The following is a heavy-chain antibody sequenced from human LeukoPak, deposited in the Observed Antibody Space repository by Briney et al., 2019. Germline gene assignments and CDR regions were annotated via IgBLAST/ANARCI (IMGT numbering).Heavy chain of an antibody. J-gene: IGHJ4*02. CDR3: AREVSSSSWHPPFDY. Sequence: SETLSLTCTVSGGSISSYYWSWIRQPAGKGLEWIGRIYTSGSTNYNPSLKSRVTMSVDTSKNQFSLKLSSVTAADTAVYYCAREVSSSSWHPPFDYWGQGTLVTVSS. CDR1: GGSISSYY. D-gene: IGHD6-13*01. CDR2: IYTSGST. V-gene: IGHV4-4*07.